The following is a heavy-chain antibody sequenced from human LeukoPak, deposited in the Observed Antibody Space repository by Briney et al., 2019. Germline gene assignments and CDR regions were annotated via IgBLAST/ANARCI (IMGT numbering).Heavy chain of an antibody. V-gene: IGHV3-30*02. CDR1: GFTFSNAW. Sequence: GGSLRLSCAASGFTFSNAWMSWVRQAPGKGLEWVAVIWYGDSNKYYADSVKGRFIISRDISKNTLYLQMNSLGAEDTAVYYCAKDAGNHFDYWGQGTLVTVSS. D-gene: IGHD1-14*01. CDR2: IWYGDSNK. CDR3: AKDAGNHFDY. J-gene: IGHJ4*02.